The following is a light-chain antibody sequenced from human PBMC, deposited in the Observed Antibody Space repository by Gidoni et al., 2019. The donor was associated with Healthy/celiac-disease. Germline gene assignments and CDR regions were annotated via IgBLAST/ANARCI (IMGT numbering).Light chain of an antibody. CDR3: QQYGSSPRIT. V-gene: IGKV3-20*01. CDR1: QSVSTSY. J-gene: IGKJ3*01. Sequence: ELVLTQSPGTLSLSPGERATLSCRASQSVSTSYLAWYQQKPGQAPRLLIYGASSRATGMPDRFSGSGSGTDFTLTISRLEPEDFAVNYCQQYGSSPRITFGPGTKVDIK. CDR2: GAS.